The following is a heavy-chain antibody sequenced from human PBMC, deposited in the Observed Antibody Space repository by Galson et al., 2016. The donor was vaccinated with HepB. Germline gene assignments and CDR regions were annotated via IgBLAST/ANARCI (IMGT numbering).Heavy chain of an antibody. CDR3: ARTYYYDSRGPRDFYYMDV. D-gene: IGHD3-22*01. Sequence: LSLTCTVSSGSISSDYWSWIRQPPGKGLDWIGYIYYSGSTNYNPSLKSRVTISVDTSTNQFSLKLSSVTAADTAMYYCARTYYYDSRGPRDFYYMDVWGKGTTVTVSS. CDR2: IYYSGST. CDR1: SGSISSDY. V-gene: IGHV4-59*01. J-gene: IGHJ6*03.